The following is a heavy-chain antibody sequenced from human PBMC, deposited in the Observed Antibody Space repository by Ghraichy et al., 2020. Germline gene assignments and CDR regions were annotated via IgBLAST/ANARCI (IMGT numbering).Heavy chain of an antibody. V-gene: IGHV4-30-4*01. J-gene: IGHJ6*03. Sequence: SENLSLTCTVSGGSISSGDYYWSWIRQPPGKGLEWIGYIYYSGSTYYNPSLKSRVTISVDTSKNQFSLKLSSVTAADTAVYYCARVEIVVVPAATNGYYYYMDVWGKGTTVTVSS. CDR2: IYYSGST. CDR1: GGSISSGDYY. D-gene: IGHD2-2*01. CDR3: ARVEIVVVPAATNGYYYYMDV.